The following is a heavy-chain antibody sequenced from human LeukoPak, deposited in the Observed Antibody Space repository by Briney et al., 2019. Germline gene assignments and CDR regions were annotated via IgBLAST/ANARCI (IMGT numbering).Heavy chain of an antibody. CDR1: GGSISSYY. D-gene: IGHD6-13*01. Sequence: SETLSLTRTVSGGSISSYYWSWIRQPPGKGLEWIGEINHSGSTNYNPSLKSRVTISVDTSKNQFSLKLSSVTAADTAVYYCARQEGSIAAAGLDYWGQGTLVTVSS. CDR3: ARQEGSIAAAGLDY. V-gene: IGHV4-34*01. CDR2: INHSGST. J-gene: IGHJ4*02.